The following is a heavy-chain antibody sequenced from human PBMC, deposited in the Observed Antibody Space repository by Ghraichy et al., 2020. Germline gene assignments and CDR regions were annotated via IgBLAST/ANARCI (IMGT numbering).Heavy chain of an antibody. V-gene: IGHV2-5*02. CDR1: GFSLSTSGVG. Sequence: SGPTLVKPTQTLTLTCTFSGFSLSTSGVGVGWIRQPPGKALEWLALIYWDDDKRYSPSLKSRLTITKDTSKNQVVLTMTNMDPVDTATYYCAHRLGYCSSTSCYGPGWFDPWGQGTLVTVSS. CDR3: AHRLGYCSSTSCYGPGWFDP. D-gene: IGHD2-2*01. CDR2: IYWDDDK. J-gene: IGHJ5*02.